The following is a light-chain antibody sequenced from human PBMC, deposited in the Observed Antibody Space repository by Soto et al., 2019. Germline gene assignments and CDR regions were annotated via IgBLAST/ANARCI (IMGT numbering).Light chain of an antibody. CDR2: EVS. CDR3: SSYTSSSTPYV. J-gene: IGLJ1*01. CDR1: SSEVGGYNY. Sequence: QSALTQPASVSGSPGQSITISCTGTSSEVGGYNYVSWYQQHPGKAPKLMIYEVSNRPSGASNRFSGSKSGNTASLTISGLQAEDEADYYCSSYTSSSTPYVFGTGTKVTVL. V-gene: IGLV2-14*01.